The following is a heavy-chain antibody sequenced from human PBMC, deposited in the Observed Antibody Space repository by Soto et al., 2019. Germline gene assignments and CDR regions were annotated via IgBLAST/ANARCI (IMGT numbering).Heavy chain of an antibody. D-gene: IGHD2-8*02. J-gene: IGHJ4*02. V-gene: IGHV4-59*08. CDR2: IYYSGST. Sequence: QVQLQESGPRLVKPSETLSLTCTVSGGSISSYYWSWIRQPPGKGLEWIGYIYYSGSTNYNPSLKSRVNLTVDTSKNPFPPKPAFVTGADPAVYYWAGPKGPGGPYLYHWGQGTLVTVSS. CDR1: GGSISSYY. CDR3: AGPKGPGGPYLYH.